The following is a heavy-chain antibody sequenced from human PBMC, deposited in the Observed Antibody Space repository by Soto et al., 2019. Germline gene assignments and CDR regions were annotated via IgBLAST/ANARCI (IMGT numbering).Heavy chain of an antibody. CDR1: GYTFSGLY. J-gene: IGHJ4*02. D-gene: IGHD6-19*01. V-gene: IGHV1-2*02. CDR3: ASAAVTGTAGLDF. Sequence: ASVKVSCKASGYTFSGLYMHWVRQAPGQGLEWMGWINPNSGGTKSAEKFQGRVTMTRDTSISTAYMELSRLTSDDTAVYYCASAAVTGTAGLDFCGQGTQVTVSS. CDR2: INPNSGGT.